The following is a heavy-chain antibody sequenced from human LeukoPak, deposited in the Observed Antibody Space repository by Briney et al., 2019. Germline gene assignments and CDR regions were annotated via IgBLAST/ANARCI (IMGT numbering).Heavy chain of an antibody. CDR1: GFIFSHAW. D-gene: IGHD5-12*01. V-gene: IGHV3-15*01. J-gene: IGHJ4*02. Sequence: GGSLRLSCAASGFIFSHAWMSWVRQAPGKGLEWVGRIYSKTDGGTTDYAAPVKGRFTISRDDSKNTLYLQMNSLKAEDTAVYYCTTAGGAAYGYSGYDYFDYWGQGTLVTVSS. CDR3: TTAGGAAYGYSGYDYFDY. CDR2: IYSKTDGGTT.